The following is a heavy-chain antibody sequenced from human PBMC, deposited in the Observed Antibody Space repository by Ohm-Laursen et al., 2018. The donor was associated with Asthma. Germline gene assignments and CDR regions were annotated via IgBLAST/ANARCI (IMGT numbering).Heavy chain of an antibody. J-gene: IGHJ6*02. CDR1: GFTFRSYA. D-gene: IGHD1-1*01. CDR2: ISSSSSYI. CDR3: ARELFVLENYYYYGMDV. Sequence: SLRLSCSASGFTFRSYAMHWVRQAPGKGLEWVSSISSSSSYIYYADSVKGRFTISRDNAKNSLYLQMNSQRAEDTAVYYCARELFVLENYYYYGMDVWGQGTTVTVSS. V-gene: IGHV3-21*01.